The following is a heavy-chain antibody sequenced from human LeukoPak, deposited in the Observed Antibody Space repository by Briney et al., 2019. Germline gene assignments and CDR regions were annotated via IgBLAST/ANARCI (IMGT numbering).Heavy chain of an antibody. CDR2: ISGSGGST. Sequence: GGSLRLSCAASGFTFSSYAMSWVRQAPGKGLEWVSAISGSGGSTYYADSVKGRFTISRDNSKNTLHLQMNSLRAEDTAVYYCAKSAYYDSSGLYREYYFDYWGQGTLVTVSS. CDR1: GFTFSSYA. V-gene: IGHV3-23*01. CDR3: AKSAYYDSSGLYREYYFDY. J-gene: IGHJ4*02. D-gene: IGHD3-22*01.